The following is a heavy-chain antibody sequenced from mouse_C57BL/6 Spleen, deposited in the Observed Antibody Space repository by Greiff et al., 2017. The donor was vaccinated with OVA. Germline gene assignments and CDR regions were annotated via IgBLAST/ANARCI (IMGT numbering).Heavy chain of an antibody. V-gene: IGHV1-50*01. D-gene: IGHD4-1*01. CDR3: ASPLTGFAY. CDR1: GYTFTSYW. Sequence: VQLQQPGAELVKPGASVKLSCKASGYTFTSYWMQWVKQRPGQGLEWIGEIDPSDSYTNYNQKFKGKATLTVDTSSSTAYMQLSSLTSEDSAVYYCASPLTGFAYWGQGTLVTVSA. J-gene: IGHJ3*01. CDR2: IDPSDSYT.